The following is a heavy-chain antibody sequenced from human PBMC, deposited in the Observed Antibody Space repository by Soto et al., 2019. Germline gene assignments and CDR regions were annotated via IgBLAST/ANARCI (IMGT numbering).Heavy chain of an antibody. D-gene: IGHD1-26*01. Sequence: QVQLVQSGAEVKKPGSSVKVSCKASGGTFSSYAISWVRQAPGQGLEWMGGILPIFGTANYAQKFQGRVXIXAXXPTSTAYMERSSLRSEDTAVYYCATHLGAINWFDPWGPGTLVTVSS. V-gene: IGHV1-69*12. CDR2: ILPIFGTA. CDR1: GGTFSSYA. J-gene: IGHJ5*02. CDR3: ATHLGAINWFDP.